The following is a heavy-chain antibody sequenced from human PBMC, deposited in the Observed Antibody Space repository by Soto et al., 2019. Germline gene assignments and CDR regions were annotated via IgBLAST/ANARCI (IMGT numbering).Heavy chain of an antibody. D-gene: IGHD3-3*01. V-gene: IGHV3-7*01. Sequence: GGSLRLSCAASGFTFSNYWMSWVRQAPGKGLEWVANIKQDGSEKYYVDSVKGRFTISRDNAKNSLYLQMNSLRAEDTAVYYCATDKQDYDFWSNNYYYYMDVWGKGTTVTVSS. CDR2: IKQDGSEK. CDR3: ATDKQDYDFWSNNYYYYMDV. J-gene: IGHJ6*03. CDR1: GFTFSNYW.